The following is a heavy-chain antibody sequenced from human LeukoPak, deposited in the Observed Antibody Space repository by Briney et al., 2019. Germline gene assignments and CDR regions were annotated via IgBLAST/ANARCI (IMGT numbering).Heavy chain of an antibody. CDR1: GYTFTSYD. D-gene: IGHD3-9*01. CDR3: ARVFDWFEQPYYYYYYMDV. V-gene: IGHV1-8*01. CDR2: MNPNSGNT. J-gene: IGHJ6*03. Sequence: ASVKVSCKASGYTFTSYDINWVRQATGQGLEWMGWMNPNSGNTGYAQKFQGRVTMTRNTSISTAYMELSSLRSEDTAVYYCARVFDWFEQPYYYYYYMDVWGKGTTVTISS.